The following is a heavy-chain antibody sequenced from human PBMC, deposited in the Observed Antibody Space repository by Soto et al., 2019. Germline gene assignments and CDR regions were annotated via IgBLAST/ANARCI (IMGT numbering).Heavy chain of an antibody. J-gene: IGHJ4*02. D-gene: IGHD2-2*01. CDR1: GFTFSSYA. V-gene: IGHV3-23*01. Sequence: PGGSLRLSCAASGFTFSSYAMSWVRQAPGKGLEWVSAISGSGGSTYYTDSVKGRFTISRDNSKNTLYLQMNSLRAEDTAVYYCAKDCNFSPSLEFDYWGQGTLVTVSS. CDR3: AKDCNFSPSLEFDY. CDR2: ISGSGGST.